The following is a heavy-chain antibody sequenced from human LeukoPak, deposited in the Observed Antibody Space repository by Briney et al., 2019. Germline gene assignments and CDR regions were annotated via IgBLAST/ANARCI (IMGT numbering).Heavy chain of an antibody. CDR2: ISGSGGST. V-gene: IGHV3-23*01. J-gene: IGHJ4*02. Sequence: GGSLRLSCAASGFTFSSYAMSWVRQAPGKGLEWVSAISGSGGSTYYADSVKGRFSISRDNSKNTLYLQINSLRADDTAVYYCAKDVMAVAGKRGGFDYWGQGTLVTVSS. D-gene: IGHD6-19*01. CDR1: GFTFSSYA. CDR3: AKDVMAVAGKRGGFDY.